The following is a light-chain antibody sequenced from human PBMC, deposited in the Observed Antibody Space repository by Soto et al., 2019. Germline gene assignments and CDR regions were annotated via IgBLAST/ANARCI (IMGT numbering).Light chain of an antibody. CDR1: QSISTG. CDR3: QQYNSYWT. CDR2: HAS. J-gene: IGKJ1*01. Sequence: DIQMTQSPSTLSASVGDRVTITCRASQSISTGLAGYQQKPGKALKLLIYHASSLESGVPSRFSGRGSGTEFTLAISSLQPDDFATYCCQQYNSYWTFGQGTKVEIK. V-gene: IGKV1-5*01.